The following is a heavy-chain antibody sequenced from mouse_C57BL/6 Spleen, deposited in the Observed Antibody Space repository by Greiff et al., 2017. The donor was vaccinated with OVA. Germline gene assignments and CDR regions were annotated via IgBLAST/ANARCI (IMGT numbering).Heavy chain of an antibody. J-gene: IGHJ4*01. V-gene: IGHV1-61*01. CDR2: IYPSDSET. CDR3: ARRNITTVVATGAMDY. Sequence: QVQLQQPGAELVRPGSSVKLSCKASGYTFTSYWMDWVKQRPGQGLEWIGNIYPSDSETHYNQKFKDKATLTVDKSSSTAYMQLSSLTSEDSAVYHCARRNITTVVATGAMDYWGQGTTVTVSS. D-gene: IGHD1-1*01. CDR1: GYTFTSYW.